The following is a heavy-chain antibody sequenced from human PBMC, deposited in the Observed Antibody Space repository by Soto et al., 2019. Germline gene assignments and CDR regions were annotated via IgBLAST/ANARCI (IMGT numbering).Heavy chain of an antibody. CDR3: ARPAFGDYWYFDL. CDR2: IIPALGTT. CDR1: GGPFSSHT. V-gene: IGHV1-69*08. D-gene: IGHD4-17*01. Sequence: QDQLVQSGAEVKKPGSSVKVSCKAFGGPFSSHTFSWVRQAPGQGLEWMGRIIPALGTTTYAQKFQGRVTITADESVTTVYMELNSLRTEDTAVYDCARPAFGDYWYFDLWGRGTLVTVSS. J-gene: IGHJ2*01.